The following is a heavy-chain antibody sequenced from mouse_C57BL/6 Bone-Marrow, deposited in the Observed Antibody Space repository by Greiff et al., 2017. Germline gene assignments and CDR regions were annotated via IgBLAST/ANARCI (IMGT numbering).Heavy chain of an antibody. V-gene: IGHV1-64*01. CDR2: MHPRGGSP. CDR1: GYTFTNYW. D-gene: IGHD2-4*01. Sequence: QVQLQQPGAELVKPGASVKLSCKASGYTFTNYWMHWVKQRPGQGLEWIGLMHPRGGSPDYNEKFKSEATLSVDKSSRTAYMALSSLTSGDSAVYYCAGSYDYDDYTMGYWGQGTSVTVSS. CDR3: AGSYDYDDYTMGY. J-gene: IGHJ4*01.